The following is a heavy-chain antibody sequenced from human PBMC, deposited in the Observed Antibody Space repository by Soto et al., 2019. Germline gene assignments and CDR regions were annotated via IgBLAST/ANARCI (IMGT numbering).Heavy chain of an antibody. CDR3: TKGPGTSASNED. CDR1: GFTFSSGA. J-gene: IGHJ4*02. D-gene: IGHD2-8*01. V-gene: IGHV3-23*01. CDR2: LTGSGITT. Sequence: GGSLRLSCAASGFTFSSGAMSWVRQAPGKGLEWVSSLTGSGITTNCEDSVKGRFTISRDISKNTLYLQMNSLRAEDTAVYYCTKGPGTSASNEDWGQGTRVTVSS.